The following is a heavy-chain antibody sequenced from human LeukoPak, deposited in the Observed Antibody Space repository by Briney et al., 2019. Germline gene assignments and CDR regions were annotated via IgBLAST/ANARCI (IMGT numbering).Heavy chain of an antibody. Sequence: DPGGSLRLSCAASGLTFSDYAMSWFRQAPGKGLEWVSGITSGFTPHYADSVKGRFTISRDNSKNTFHLQLNSLRAEDTAVYYCAKDYSDSRVADVFFEYWGQGTLVTVSS. CDR1: GLTFSDYA. V-gene: IGHV3-23*01. D-gene: IGHD2-15*01. CDR2: ITSGFTP. CDR3: AKDYSDSRVADVFFEY. J-gene: IGHJ4*02.